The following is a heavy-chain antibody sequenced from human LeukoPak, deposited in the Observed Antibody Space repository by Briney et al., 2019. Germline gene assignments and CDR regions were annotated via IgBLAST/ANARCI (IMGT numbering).Heavy chain of an antibody. CDR2: MSFDGSNK. J-gene: IGHJ6*02. CDR3: AKDTLSVSVTYHGMDV. CDR1: GFTFSSYG. Sequence: HPGGSLRLSCAASGFTFSSYGLHWVRQAPGKGLEWVAGMSFDGSNKYYADSVQGRFSISRDNSKNTLFLQMDSLRPEDTAVYFCAKDTLSVSVTYHGMDVWGQGATVAVSS. D-gene: IGHD6-19*01. V-gene: IGHV3-30*18.